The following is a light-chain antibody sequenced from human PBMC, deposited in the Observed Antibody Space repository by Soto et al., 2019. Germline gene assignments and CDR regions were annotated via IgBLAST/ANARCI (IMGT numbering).Light chain of an antibody. J-gene: IGKJ5*01. CDR2: GAS. Sequence: EIVMTQSPATLSVSPGERAILSCRASQSFSNNLAWYQQKPGQAPRLLIYGASTRATGIPARFSGSGSGTEFSLTITGLQSEDFAVYYCHQYNNWPPITFGQGTRLEI. V-gene: IGKV3-15*01. CDR3: HQYNNWPPIT. CDR1: QSFSNN.